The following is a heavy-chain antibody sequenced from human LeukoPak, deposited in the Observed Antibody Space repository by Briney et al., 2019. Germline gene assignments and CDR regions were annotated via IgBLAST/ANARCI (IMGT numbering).Heavy chain of an antibody. CDR1: GGSFSGYY. V-gene: IGHV4-34*01. J-gene: IGHJ4*02. CDR3: AKRVPGAGTNY. D-gene: IGHD6-19*01. Sequence: SETLSLTCAVYGGSFSGYYWSWIRQPPGKGLEWIGEIYHSGSTNYNPSLKSRVTISVDTSKNQFSLKLSSVTAADTAVYYCAKRVPGAGTNYWGQGTLVTVSS. CDR2: IYHSGST.